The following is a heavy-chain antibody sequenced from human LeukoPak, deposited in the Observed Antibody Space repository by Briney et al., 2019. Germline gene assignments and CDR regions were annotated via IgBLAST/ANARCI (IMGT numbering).Heavy chain of an antibody. Sequence: GGSLRLSCAASGFTFSIYWMHWVRQAPGKGLVWVSRINSDGRSTNYADSVKGRFTVSRDNAKNTLYLEMNSLTAEDTAVYYCTRGRWELDYWGQGTLVTVSS. CDR1: GFTFSIYW. V-gene: IGHV3-74*01. D-gene: IGHD1-26*01. CDR3: TRGRWELDY. CDR2: INSDGRST. J-gene: IGHJ4*02.